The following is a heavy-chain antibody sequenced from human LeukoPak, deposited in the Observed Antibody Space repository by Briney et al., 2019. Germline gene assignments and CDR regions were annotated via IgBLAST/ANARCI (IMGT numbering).Heavy chain of an antibody. CDR3: AALKYNWNDLDY. J-gene: IGHJ4*02. CDR1: GFTVGSNY. V-gene: IGHV3-66*01. CDR2: IYSGGST. D-gene: IGHD1-1*01. Sequence: PGGSLRLSCAASGFTVGSNYMSWVRQAPGKGLEWVSVIYSGGSTYYADSVKGRFTISRDNSKNTLYLQMNSLRAEDTAVYYCAALKYNWNDLDYWGQGTLVTVSS.